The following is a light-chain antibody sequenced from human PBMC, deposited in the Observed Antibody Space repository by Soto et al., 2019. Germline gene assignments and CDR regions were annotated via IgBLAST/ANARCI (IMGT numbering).Light chain of an antibody. Sequence: QSVLTQPASVSGSPGQSITISCTGTSSDDRYVSWYQQHPGKAPKLMISQATNRPSGASDRFSGSKSGNTASLTISGLQADVEDDYYCSSYTDNTVSVFGGGTKVTV. CDR1: SSDDRY. V-gene: IGLV2-14*01. CDR2: QAT. CDR3: SSYTDNTVSV. J-gene: IGLJ3*02.